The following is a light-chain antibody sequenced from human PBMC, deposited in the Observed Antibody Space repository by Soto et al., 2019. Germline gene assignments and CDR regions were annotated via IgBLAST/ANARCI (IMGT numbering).Light chain of an antibody. CDR3: QQYNSYPSYT. J-gene: IGKJ2*01. Sequence: DIQMTQSPSTLSASVGDRVTITCRASQSISSWLAWYQQKPGKAPKLLIYKASSLESGVPSRFSGSASGTEFTLTISSLQPDDFATYYCQQYNSYPSYTFGQGTKLEIK. CDR1: QSISSW. CDR2: KAS. V-gene: IGKV1-5*03.